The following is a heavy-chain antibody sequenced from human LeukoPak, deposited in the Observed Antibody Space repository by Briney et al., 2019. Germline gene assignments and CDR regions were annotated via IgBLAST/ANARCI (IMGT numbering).Heavy chain of an antibody. Sequence: GGSLRLSCAVSGFTFSSYSMNWVRQAPGKGLEWVSSISSSSSYIYYADSVKGRFTISRDNAKNSLYLQMNSLRAEDTAVYYCAGGVRGASFDYWGQGTLVTVSS. CDR2: ISSSSSYI. D-gene: IGHD3-10*01. CDR1: GFTFSSYS. J-gene: IGHJ4*02. V-gene: IGHV3-21*01. CDR3: AGGVRGASFDY.